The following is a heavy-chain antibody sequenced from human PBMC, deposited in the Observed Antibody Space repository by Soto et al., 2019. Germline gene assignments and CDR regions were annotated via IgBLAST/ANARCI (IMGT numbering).Heavy chain of an antibody. CDR1: GGSISSSNW. D-gene: IGHD2-2*01. CDR2: IYHSGST. J-gene: IGHJ5*02. Sequence: KPSETLSLTCAVSGGSISSSNWWSWVRQPPGKGLEWIGEIYHSGSTNYNPSLKSRVTISVDKSKNQFSLKLSSVTAADTAVYYCARGGDRYCSSTSCSNWFDPWGQGTLVTVSS. V-gene: IGHV4-4*02. CDR3: ARGGDRYCSSTSCSNWFDP.